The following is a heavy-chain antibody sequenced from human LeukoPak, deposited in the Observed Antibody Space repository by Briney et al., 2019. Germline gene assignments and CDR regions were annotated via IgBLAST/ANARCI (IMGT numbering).Heavy chain of an antibody. D-gene: IGHD4-17*01. V-gene: IGHV3-23*01. CDR2: IRGSDGST. J-gene: IGHJ4*02. CDR1: GFPFSTYA. CDR3: AKDVYGDYGGLDY. Sequence: GGSLRLSCAASGFPFSTYAMSWVRQAPGKGLEWVSSIRGSDGSTYYADSVMGRFAISRDNSKNTLYLQMNSLRAEDTAVYYCAKDVYGDYGGLDYWGQGTLVTVSS.